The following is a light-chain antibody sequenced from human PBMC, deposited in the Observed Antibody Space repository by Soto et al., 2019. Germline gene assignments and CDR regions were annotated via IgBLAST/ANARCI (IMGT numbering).Light chain of an antibody. CDR1: SSDVGGYNY. CDR3: SSYTINSMPPYV. V-gene: IGLV2-14*01. Sequence: QSALTQPASVSGSPGQSITISCTGTSSDVGGYNYVSWYQQHPGKAPKLMIYDVSNRPSGVSNRFSGSKSGNTASLTISGLQAEDESEYYCSSYTINSMPPYVFGTGTKVTV. J-gene: IGLJ1*01. CDR2: DVS.